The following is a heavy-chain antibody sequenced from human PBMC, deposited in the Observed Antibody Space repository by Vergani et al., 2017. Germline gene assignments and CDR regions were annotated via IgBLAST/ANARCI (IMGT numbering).Heavy chain of an antibody. CDR3: TRRWYYDSISYWAF. Sequence: QVQLVPSGAEVKKPGASVKVSCKASVYTFTSYYMHWVRQAPGQGLEWMGIINPRGGSTSYAQKFQGRVTMTSDSSTGSVYMELSSLGSEDTAVYYCTRRWYYDSISYWAFWGQGTLVTVSS. CDR2: INPRGGST. CDR1: VYTFTSYY. D-gene: IGHD3-22*01. J-gene: IGHJ1*01. V-gene: IGHV1-46*03.